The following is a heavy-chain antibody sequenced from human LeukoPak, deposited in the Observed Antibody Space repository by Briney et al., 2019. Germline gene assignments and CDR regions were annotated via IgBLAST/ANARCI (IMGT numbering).Heavy chain of an antibody. V-gene: IGHV3-33*01. J-gene: IGHJ4*02. CDR1: GFTFSRYG. CDR2: IWYDGSNE. Sequence: WGSLRLSCAASGFTFSRYGMHWVRQAPGKGLEWVAVIWYDGSNEYYADSVKGRFTIFRDNSKNTLHLQMNSLRAEDTAVYYCARPLVGDALDYWGQGTLVTVSS. CDR3: ARPLVGDALDY. D-gene: IGHD1-26*01.